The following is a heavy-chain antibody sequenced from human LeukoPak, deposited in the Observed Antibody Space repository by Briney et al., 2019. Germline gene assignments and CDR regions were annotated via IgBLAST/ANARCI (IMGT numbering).Heavy chain of an antibody. Sequence: GGSLTLSCAPSGFTISNHWMHWPRHAPGKGLVWVSRINSDGRRTSYADSVKGRFTISRDNAKNTLYLQMNSLRPDDTAVYYCAREVEVVPATMGAYYYYYMDVWGKGTTVTVSS. J-gene: IGHJ6*03. CDR2: INSDGRRT. CDR3: AREVEVVPATMGAYYYYYMDV. V-gene: IGHV3-74*01. D-gene: IGHD2-2*01. CDR1: GFTISNHW.